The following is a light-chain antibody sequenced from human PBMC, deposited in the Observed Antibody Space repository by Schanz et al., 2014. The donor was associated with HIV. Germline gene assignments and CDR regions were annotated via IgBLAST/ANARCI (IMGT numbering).Light chain of an antibody. J-gene: IGLJ3*02. CDR3: SSYTSNSTPWV. Sequence: QSALTQPASVSGSPGQSITISCTGTSSDVGGYNYVSWYRQHPGKAPKLMIYDVSNRPSGVSNRFSGSKSGNTASLTISGLQAEDEDDYYCSSYTSNSTPWVFGGGTKLTVL. CDR2: DVS. CDR1: SSDVGGYNY. V-gene: IGLV2-14*01.